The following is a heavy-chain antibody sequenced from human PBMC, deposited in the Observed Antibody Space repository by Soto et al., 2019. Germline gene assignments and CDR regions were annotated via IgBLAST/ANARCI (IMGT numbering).Heavy chain of an antibody. J-gene: IGHJ4*02. Sequence: GGSLRLSCAASGFTFSSYSMNWVRQAPGRGLEWVSHISSSSRSIFYADSVKGRFTISRDDAKNSLYLQMDSLRAEDTAVYYCARDPRYVDIVASEWPFDYWGQGTLVTVSS. CDR1: GFTFSSYS. D-gene: IGHD5-12*01. CDR2: ISSSSRSI. V-gene: IGHV3-48*01. CDR3: ARDPRYVDIVASEWPFDY.